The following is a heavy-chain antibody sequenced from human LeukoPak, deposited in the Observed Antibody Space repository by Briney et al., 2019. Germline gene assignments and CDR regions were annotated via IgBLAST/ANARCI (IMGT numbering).Heavy chain of an antibody. D-gene: IGHD2-2*01. CDR2: ISGSGGST. CDR3: ASRDFVVVPPPRYGMDV. CDR1: GFTFSSYA. V-gene: IGHV3-23*01. Sequence: GGSLRLSCAASGFTFSSYAMSWVRQAPGKGLEWVSAISGSGGSTYYADSVKGRFTISRDNSKNTLYLQMNSLRAEDTAVYYCASRDFVVVPPPRYGMDVWGQGTTVTVSS. J-gene: IGHJ6*02.